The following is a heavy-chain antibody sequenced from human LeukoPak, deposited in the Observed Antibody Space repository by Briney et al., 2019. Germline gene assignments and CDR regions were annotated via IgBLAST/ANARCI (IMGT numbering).Heavy chain of an antibody. V-gene: IGHV3-48*02. CDR1: GFTFSSYS. CDR3: ASTAYYYGSGSYYRDY. CDR2: ISSSSSTI. D-gene: IGHD3-10*01. Sequence: GSLRLSCAASGFTFSSYSMNWVRQAPGKGLEWVSYISSSSSTIYYADSVKGRFTISRDNAKNSLYLQMNSLRDEDTAVYYCASTAYYYGSGSYYRDYWGQGTLVTVSS. J-gene: IGHJ4*02.